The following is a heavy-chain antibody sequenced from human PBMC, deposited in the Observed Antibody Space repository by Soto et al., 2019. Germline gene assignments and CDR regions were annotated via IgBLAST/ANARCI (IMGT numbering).Heavy chain of an antibody. CDR1: GFTFSSYW. D-gene: IGHD2-15*01. Sequence: EVQLVESGGGLVQPGGSLRLSCAASGFTFSSYWMHWVRQAPGKGLVWVSRINSDGSSTSYADSVKGRFTISRDNAKNTLTLQRNRLRAEDTAVYYCVRTSLVVAAATREDYWGQGTLVTVSS. CDR2: INSDGSST. CDR3: VRTSLVVAAATREDY. V-gene: IGHV3-74*01. J-gene: IGHJ4*02.